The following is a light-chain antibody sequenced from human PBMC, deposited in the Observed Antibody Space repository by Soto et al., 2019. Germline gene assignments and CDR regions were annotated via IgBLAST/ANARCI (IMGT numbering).Light chain of an antibody. CDR2: GAS. CDR3: QHYGSSPLT. J-gene: IGKJ5*01. Sequence: EIVMTQSPATLSVSPGARATLSCRASQSVSSRLAWYQQKPGQAPRLLISGASSRATGIPDRFSGSGSATDFTLTISRLEPEDFALYYCQHYGSSPLTFGQGTRLEIK. CDR1: QSVSSR. V-gene: IGKV3-20*01.